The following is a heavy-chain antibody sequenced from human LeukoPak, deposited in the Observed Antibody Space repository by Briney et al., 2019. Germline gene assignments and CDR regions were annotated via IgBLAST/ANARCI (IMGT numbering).Heavy chain of an antibody. Sequence: PGGSLRLSCAASGFTFSSYGMHWVRQAPGKGLEWVAVISYDGSNKYYADSVKGRFTISSDNSKNTLYLQMNSLRAEDTAVYYCAKDRYRYYYDSSALLRAYYFDYWGQGTLVTVSS. CDR1: GFTFSSYG. D-gene: IGHD3-22*01. J-gene: IGHJ4*02. CDR3: AKDRYRYYYDSSALLRAYYFDY. CDR2: ISYDGSNK. V-gene: IGHV3-30*18.